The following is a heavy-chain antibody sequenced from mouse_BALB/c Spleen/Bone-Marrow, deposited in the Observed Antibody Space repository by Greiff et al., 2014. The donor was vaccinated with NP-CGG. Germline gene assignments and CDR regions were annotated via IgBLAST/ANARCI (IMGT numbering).Heavy chain of an antibody. V-gene: IGHV14-3*02. CDR1: GFNIKDTY. J-gene: IGHJ1*01. D-gene: IGHD1-1*01. CDR3: TNPSFYYGSSYWYFDF. CDR2: IDPANGDT. Sequence: VQLKQSGAELAKPGASVKLSCTASGFNIKDTYMHWVKQRPEQGLEWIGRIDPANGDTKYDPKFQGKATITADTSSNTAYLQLSSLTSEDTAVYYCTNPSFYYGSSYWYFDFWGAGTTVTVSS.